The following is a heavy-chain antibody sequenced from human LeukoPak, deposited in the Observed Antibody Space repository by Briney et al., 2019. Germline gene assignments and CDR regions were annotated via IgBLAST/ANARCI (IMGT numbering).Heavy chain of an antibody. V-gene: IGHV4-39*07. CDR1: GGSISSSSYY. Sequence: SETLSLTCTVSGGSISSSSYYWGWIRQPPGKGLEWIGSIYYSGSTYYNPSLKSRVTISVDTSKNQFSLKLSSVTAADTAVYYCARLVYDFWSGYPYYYMDVWGKGTTVTVSS. J-gene: IGHJ6*03. CDR2: IYYSGST. CDR3: ARLVYDFWSGYPYYYMDV. D-gene: IGHD3-3*01.